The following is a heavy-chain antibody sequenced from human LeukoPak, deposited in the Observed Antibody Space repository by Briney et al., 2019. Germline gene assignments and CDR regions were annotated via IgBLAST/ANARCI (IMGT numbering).Heavy chain of an antibody. V-gene: IGHV3-23*01. CDR2: LTGSGGNT. CDR1: GVGYRSCS. J-gene: IGHJ6*03. D-gene: IGHD3-10*01. Sequence: VRLSVVACGVGYRSCSRSWVRHSQGKGLEWVSGLTGSGGNTYYADSVKGRFTISRDNSKNTLSLQMNSLRAEDAAVYYCVKFRGIQHYNYHMDVWAKGPRSPSP. CDR3: VKFRGIQHYNYHMDV.